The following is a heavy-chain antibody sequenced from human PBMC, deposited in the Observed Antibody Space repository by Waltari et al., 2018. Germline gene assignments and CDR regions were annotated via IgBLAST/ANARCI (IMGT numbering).Heavy chain of an antibody. CDR3: ARDFYGSGSYFGY. J-gene: IGHJ4*02. Sequence: QVQLVESGGGVVQPGGSLRLSCAVSGFPISGFGMHWVRQAPGKGLEWLSILSYDGVTQYYGDSVKGRFTISRDTSKNTLYLQMKSLRVEDTGVYYCARDFYGSGSYFGYWGPGTLVIVSS. CDR2: LSYDGVTQ. CDR1: GFPISGFG. D-gene: IGHD3-10*01. V-gene: IGHV3-30*01.